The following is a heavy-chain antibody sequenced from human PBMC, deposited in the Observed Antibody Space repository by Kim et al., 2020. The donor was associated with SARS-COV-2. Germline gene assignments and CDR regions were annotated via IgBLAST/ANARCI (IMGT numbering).Heavy chain of an antibody. V-gene: IGHV1-69*13. D-gene: IGHD2-2*01. CDR1: GGTFSSYA. Sequence: SVKVSCKASGGTFSSYAISWVRQAPGQGLEWMGGIIPIFGTANYAQKFQGRVTITADESTSTAYMELSSLRSEDTAVYYCARRGFERRGPAPYYGMDVWGQGTTVTVSS. CDR2: IIPIFGTA. CDR3: ARRGFERRGPAPYYGMDV. J-gene: IGHJ6*02.